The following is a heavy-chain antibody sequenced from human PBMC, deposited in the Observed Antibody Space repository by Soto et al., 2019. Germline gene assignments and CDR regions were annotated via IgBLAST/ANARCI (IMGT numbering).Heavy chain of an antibody. V-gene: IGHV4-30-4*01. CDR2: IYYSGST. J-gene: IGHJ4*02. Sequence: SQTLSLTCTVSGGSISSGDYYWSWIRQPPGKGLEWIGYIYYSGSTYYNPSLKSRVTISVDTSKNQFSLKLSSVTAADTAVYYCAKSATVTAAIAYLGQGTLVTGSS. CDR3: AKSATVTAAIAY. D-gene: IGHD2-2*02. CDR1: GGSISSGDYY.